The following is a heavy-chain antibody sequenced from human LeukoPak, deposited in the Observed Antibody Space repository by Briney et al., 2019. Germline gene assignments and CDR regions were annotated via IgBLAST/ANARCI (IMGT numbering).Heavy chain of an antibody. D-gene: IGHD3-10*01. CDR2: ISYDDTNK. CDR3: ARDYGSGSYYTLYYYYYMDV. CDR1: GFTFSNYA. Sequence: GRSLRLSCAASGFTFSNYALHWVRQAPGKGLEWVAVISYDDTNKYYVDSVKGRFTISRDNSKNTLYLQMNSLRAEDTAVYYCARDYGSGSYYTLYYYYYMDVWGKGTTVTVSS. V-gene: IGHV3-30*04. J-gene: IGHJ6*03.